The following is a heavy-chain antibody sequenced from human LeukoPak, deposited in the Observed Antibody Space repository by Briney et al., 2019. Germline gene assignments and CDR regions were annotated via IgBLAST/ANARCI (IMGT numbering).Heavy chain of an antibody. V-gene: IGHV4-38-2*02. J-gene: IGHJ4*02. CDR2: IYHSGTT. CDR3: ARVAYCGGDCYPPGYFDY. Sequence: PSETLPLTCTVSGYSISSGYYWGWIRQPPGKGLEWIGSIYHSGTTYYNPSLKSRVTISVDTSKNQFSLKLSSVTAADAAVYYCARVAYCGGDCYPPGYFDYWGQGTLVTVSS. D-gene: IGHD2-21*02. CDR1: GYSISSGYY.